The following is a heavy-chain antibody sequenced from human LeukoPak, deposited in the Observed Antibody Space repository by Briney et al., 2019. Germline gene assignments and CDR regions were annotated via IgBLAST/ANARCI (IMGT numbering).Heavy chain of an antibody. CDR3: ARSRWPEDY. V-gene: IGHV3-7*01. Sequence: GGSLRLSCVTSGFTFNKYFMSWVRLAPGKGLEGVAHINQDGNAKYYADSVKGRFTISRDNAKNSVYLQMNSLRGDDTAVYYCARSRWPEDYWGQGTLVTVSS. J-gene: IGHJ4*02. CDR2: INQDGNAK. CDR1: GFTFNKYF. D-gene: IGHD1-14*01.